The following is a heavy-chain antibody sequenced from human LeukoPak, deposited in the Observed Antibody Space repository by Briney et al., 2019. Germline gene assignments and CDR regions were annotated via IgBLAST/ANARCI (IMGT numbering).Heavy chain of an antibody. V-gene: IGHV3-7*01. CDR3: AGDPHGPLYYDSGN. CDR2: IKQDGSEK. D-gene: IGHD3-22*01. Sequence: GGSLRLSCAASGFTFSSYWMSWVRQAPGKGLEWVANIKQDGSEKYYVDSVKGRFTISRDNAKNSLFLQMNYLRAEDTAVYYCAGDPHGPLYYDSGNWGQGTLVTVSS. CDR1: GFTFSSYW. J-gene: IGHJ4*02.